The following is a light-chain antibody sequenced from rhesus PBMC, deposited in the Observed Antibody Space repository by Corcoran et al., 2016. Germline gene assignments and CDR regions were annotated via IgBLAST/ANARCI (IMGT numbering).Light chain of an antibody. CDR3: LRYSSSLYS. V-gene: IGKV1-22*01. CDR2: TAS. Sequence: DIQMTQSPSSLSASVGDTVTITCRASQSISSWLDWYQQKPGKAPKLLIYTASSLQSGVPSRFSGSGSGTDFTLTISILQPEDFATYYCLRYSSSLYSFGQGTKVEIK. CDR1: QSISSW. J-gene: IGKJ2*01.